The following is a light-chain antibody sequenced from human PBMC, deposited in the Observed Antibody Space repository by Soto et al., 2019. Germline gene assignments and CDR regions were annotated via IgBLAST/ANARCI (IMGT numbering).Light chain of an antibody. CDR1: QRISSN. CDR3: QKYDSLPFI. Sequence: EVVMTQSPVTLSVSPGERATLSCRASQRISSNLAWYQQRRGQAPRLLIYGASTRAPGIPARFSGSGSETEFTLTISSLQSEDVATFYCQKYDSLPFIFGPGTRVEIK. CDR2: GAS. V-gene: IGKV3-15*01. J-gene: IGKJ3*01.